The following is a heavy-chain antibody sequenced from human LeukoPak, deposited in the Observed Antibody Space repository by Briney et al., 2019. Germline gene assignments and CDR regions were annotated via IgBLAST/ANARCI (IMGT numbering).Heavy chain of an antibody. V-gene: IGHV1-18*01. CDR1: GYTFRSYG. J-gene: IGHJ4*02. CDR2: ISPYNGNT. CDR3: ARDVGLYSGNCVDY. Sequence: ASVKVSCKASGYTFRSYGISWVRQAPGQRLEWMGWISPYNGNTKYSQKMQGRATMCTDTSTSAAYMELRSLRSDDTAVYYCARDVGLYSGNCVDYWGPGTLVTVSS. D-gene: IGHD4-23*01.